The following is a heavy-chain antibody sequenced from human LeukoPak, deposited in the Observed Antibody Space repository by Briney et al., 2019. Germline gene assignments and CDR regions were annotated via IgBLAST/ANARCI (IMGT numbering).Heavy chain of an antibody. CDR1: GFTFSGSA. CDR3: TRRNSSSTWFDP. J-gene: IGHJ5*02. V-gene: IGHV3-73*01. Sequence: GGSLRLSCAASGFTFSGSAMHWVRQASGKGLEWVGRIRSKANSYATAYAASVKGRFTISRDDSKNTAYLQMNSLKTEDTAVYYCTRRNSSSTWFDPWGQGTLVTVSS. CDR2: IRSKANSYAT. D-gene: IGHD6-6*01.